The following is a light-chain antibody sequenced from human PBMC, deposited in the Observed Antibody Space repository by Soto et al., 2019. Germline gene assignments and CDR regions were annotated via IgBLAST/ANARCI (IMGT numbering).Light chain of an antibody. J-gene: IGKJ4*01. CDR2: GAS. V-gene: IGKV3-15*01. CDR1: QSVSSK. CDR3: QQYNNWPPLT. Sequence: EIVMTQSPATLSVSPGERATLSCRASQSVSSKLAWYQQKPGQAPRLLIHGASTRATGIPARFSDSGSGTEFTLTISSLQSEDFAVYYCQQYNNWPPLTFGGGTKVEIK.